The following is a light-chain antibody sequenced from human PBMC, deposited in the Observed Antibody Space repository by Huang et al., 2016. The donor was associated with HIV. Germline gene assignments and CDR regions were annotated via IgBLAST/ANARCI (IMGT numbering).Light chain of an antibody. CDR2: TSS. CDR1: HSVSTW. Sequence: DIQMTQSPSILSASVGDRVTITCRASHSVSTWVAWYQQKPGHPPKRLIYTSSTLESGVPSRFSGSGSGTEFTLTITSLQPDDYATYYCQQYNTFWTFGQGTKV. CDR3: QQYNTFWT. V-gene: IGKV1-5*03. J-gene: IGKJ1*01.